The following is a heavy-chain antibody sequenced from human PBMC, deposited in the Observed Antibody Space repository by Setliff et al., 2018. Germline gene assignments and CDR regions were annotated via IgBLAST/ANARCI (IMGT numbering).Heavy chain of an antibody. CDR2: INHSGST. CDR3: RYWSGYYNNDY. V-gene: IGHV4-34*01. Sequence: SETLSLTCTVYGGSFTNYYWGWIRQSPGKGVEWIGEINHSGSTNYNPSLKSRLTISVDASTNQFSLKLYSVTAADTAVYYCRYWSGYYNNDYWGQGTRVTVSS. J-gene: IGHJ4*02. CDR1: GGSFTNYY. D-gene: IGHD3-3*01.